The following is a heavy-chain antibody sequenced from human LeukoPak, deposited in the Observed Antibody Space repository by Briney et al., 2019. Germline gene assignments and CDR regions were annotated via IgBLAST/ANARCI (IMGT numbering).Heavy chain of an antibody. J-gene: IGHJ4*02. CDR3: ARNPSWD. CDR1: GFTFSIYS. Sequence: SGGSLRLSCAAPGFTFSIYSMKWVRQAPGEGREWVSSISSSSSYIYYADSVKGRFTISRDNAMNSLYLQMNSLRAEDTAVYYCARNPSWDWGQGTLVTVSS. D-gene: IGHD1-26*01. V-gene: IGHV3-21*01. CDR2: ISSSSSYI.